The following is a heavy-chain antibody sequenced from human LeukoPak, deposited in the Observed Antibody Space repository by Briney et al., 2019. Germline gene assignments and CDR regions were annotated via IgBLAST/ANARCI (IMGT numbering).Heavy chain of an antibody. CDR1: GGSISSSNW. V-gene: IGHV4-4*02. CDR2: IYHSGST. CDR3: ARKAPAAHYFDY. J-gene: IGHJ4*02. Sequence: SETLSLTCAVSGGSISSSNWWSWVRQPPGKGLEWIGEIYHSGSTNYNPSLKSRVTISVDTSKNQFSLKVTSVTAADTAVYYCARKAPAAHYFDYWGQGTLVTVSS.